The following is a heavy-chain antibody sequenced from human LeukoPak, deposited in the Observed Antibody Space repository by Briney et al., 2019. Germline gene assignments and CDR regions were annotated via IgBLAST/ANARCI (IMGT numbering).Heavy chain of an antibody. V-gene: IGHV5-51*01. CDR3: ASFVRTGLPYYFDY. CDR2: IYPDDSDT. Sequence: GESLKISFKASGYSFTSYWIGWVRQMPGKGLEWMGIIYPDDSDTRYSPSFQGHVTISADKSISTAYLQWSSLQASDTAMYYCASFVRTGLPYYFDYWGQGALVTVSS. J-gene: IGHJ4*02. D-gene: IGHD3/OR15-3a*01. CDR1: GYSFTSYW.